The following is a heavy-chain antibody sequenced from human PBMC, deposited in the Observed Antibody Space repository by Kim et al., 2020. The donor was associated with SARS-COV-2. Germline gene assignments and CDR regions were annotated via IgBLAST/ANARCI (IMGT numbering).Heavy chain of an antibody. D-gene: IGHD6-19*01. Sequence: GGSLRLSCAASGFTFVNHAMTWVRQAPGKGLEWVSTTYGDATNTYYADSAKGRFSISRDNSKNILYLQMNSLGADDTAVYYCARDFADCSTGWNFMDYWGQGSLVTVSS. J-gene: IGHJ4*02. CDR3: ARDFADCSTGWNFMDY. CDR2: TYGDATNT. CDR1: GFTFVNHA. V-gene: IGHV3-23*01.